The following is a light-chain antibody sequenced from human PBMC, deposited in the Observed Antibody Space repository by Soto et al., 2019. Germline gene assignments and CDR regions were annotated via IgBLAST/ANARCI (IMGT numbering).Light chain of an antibody. CDR1: QSVDTN. CDR3: QQYKSWPIT. Sequence: EIVMTQSPATMSLSPGDTDTLSCRASQSVDTNLAWYVQKPGQAPRRLMYGVSTWGTGVTARFSGSGSETEFTLTISSLQSEDFAIYYCQQYKSWPITFGQGTRLEIK. V-gene: IGKV3D-15*01. CDR2: GVS. J-gene: IGKJ5*01.